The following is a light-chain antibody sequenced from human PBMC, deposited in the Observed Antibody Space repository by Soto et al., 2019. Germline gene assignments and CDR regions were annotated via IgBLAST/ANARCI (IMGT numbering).Light chain of an antibody. V-gene: IGKV1-27*01. J-gene: IGKJ1*01. Sequence: DIQMTQSPSSLSASVGDRVIITCRASQGISNYLAWYQQKPGKVPKLLIYAASTLQSGVPSRFSGSGSGTDFTLTITSLQHEDVATYYCRKYNSAPWTFGQGTKVEIK. CDR2: AAS. CDR3: RKYNSAPWT. CDR1: QGISNY.